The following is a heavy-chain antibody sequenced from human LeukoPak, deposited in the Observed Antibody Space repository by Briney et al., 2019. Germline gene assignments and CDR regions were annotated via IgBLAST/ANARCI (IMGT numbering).Heavy chain of an antibody. Sequence: GASVKVSCKASGYTFTSYGTSWVRQAPGQGLEWMGWISAYNGNTNYAQKLQGRVTMTTDTSTSTAYMDLRSLRSDDTAVYYCARGGDSSGWYVFDYWGQGTLVTVSS. CDR3: ARGGDSSGWYVFDY. CDR1: GYTFTSYG. V-gene: IGHV1-18*01. CDR2: ISAYNGNT. D-gene: IGHD6-19*01. J-gene: IGHJ4*02.